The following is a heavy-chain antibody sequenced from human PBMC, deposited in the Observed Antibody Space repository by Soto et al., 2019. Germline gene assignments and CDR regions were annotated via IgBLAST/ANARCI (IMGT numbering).Heavy chain of an antibody. D-gene: IGHD3-3*01. CDR2: ISYDGSNK. CDR1: GFTFSSYA. V-gene: IGHV3-30-3*01. Sequence: GGSLRLSCTASGFTFSSYAMHWVRQAPGKGLEWVAVISYDGSNKYYADSVKGRFTISRDNSKNTLYLQMNSLRAEDTAVYYCARGPHNYDFWSGYHFDYWGQGTLVTVSS. J-gene: IGHJ4*02. CDR3: ARGPHNYDFWSGYHFDY.